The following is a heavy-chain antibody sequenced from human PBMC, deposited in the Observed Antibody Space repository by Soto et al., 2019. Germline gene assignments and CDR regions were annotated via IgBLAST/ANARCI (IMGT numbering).Heavy chain of an antibody. CDR3: ARSPPTGSSPHFDS. CDR1: GFTVSSNY. V-gene: IGHV3-53*04. J-gene: IGHJ4*02. Sequence: PGGSLRLSCAASGFTVSSNYMSWVRQAPGKGLEWVSVIYSGGSTYYADSVKGRFTISRHNSKNTLYLQMNSLRAEDTAVYYCARSPPTGSSPHFDSWGQGPLVTVSS. CDR2: IYSGGST. D-gene: IGHD6-6*01.